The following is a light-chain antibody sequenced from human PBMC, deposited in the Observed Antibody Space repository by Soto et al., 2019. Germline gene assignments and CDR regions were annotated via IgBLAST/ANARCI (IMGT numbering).Light chain of an antibody. CDR3: QQSFSSPFT. V-gene: IGKV1-39*01. Sequence: DIQKTQSPSSLSASVGDRVSITCRASQSIRSHLNWYQQKAGKAPKVLIYAASSLQGGVPSRFSGSGSGTDFTLTIKSLQPEDFATYYCQQSFSSPFTFGPGTKVDIK. CDR1: QSIRSH. CDR2: AAS. J-gene: IGKJ3*01.